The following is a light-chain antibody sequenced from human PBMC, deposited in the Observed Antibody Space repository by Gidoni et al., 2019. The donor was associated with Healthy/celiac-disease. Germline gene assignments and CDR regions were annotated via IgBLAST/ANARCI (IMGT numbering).Light chain of an antibody. Sequence: QAVVTQEPSLTVSPGGTVTRTCVSSTGAVTSGHYPYWFQQKPGQAPRTLIYDTSNKHSWTPARFSGSLLGGKAALTLSGAQPEDEAEYYCLLSYSGARWVFGGGTKLTVL. V-gene: IGLV7-46*01. CDR2: DTS. J-gene: IGLJ3*02. CDR3: LLSYSGARWV. CDR1: TGAVTSGHY.